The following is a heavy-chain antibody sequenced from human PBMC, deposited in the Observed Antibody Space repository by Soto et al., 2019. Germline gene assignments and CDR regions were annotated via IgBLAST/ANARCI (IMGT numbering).Heavy chain of an antibody. CDR3: ASLGERTEFSGRWYKLEQ. V-gene: IGHV4-39*02. Sequence: SETLSLTCTVAGGSVFSSTCIWVCIRQAPGKGVEWLSQIFYTGSTYYNPSLGRRITMSVASSKGLFSLMLRSVTAADTALYNCASLGERTEFSGRWYKLEQWRRGTLVTVSS. D-gene: IGHD6-19*01. J-gene: IGHJ4*02. CDR1: GGSVFSSTCI. CDR2: IFYTGST.